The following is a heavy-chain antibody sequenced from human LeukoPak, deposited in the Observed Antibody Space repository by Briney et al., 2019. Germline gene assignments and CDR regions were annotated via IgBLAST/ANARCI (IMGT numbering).Heavy chain of an antibody. CDR3: LSYRQPSSSYEY. CDR1: GFTFNTYA. D-gene: IGHD6-6*01. Sequence: AGGSLRLSCEASGFTFNTYAMTWVRQAPGKGLEWVSTITDNGGRTYYADSVKGRFTISRDNSKNALSLQMNILRVDDTAVYYCLSYRQPSSSYEYRGQGILVAVSS. V-gene: IGHV3-23*01. CDR2: ITDNGGRT. J-gene: IGHJ4*02.